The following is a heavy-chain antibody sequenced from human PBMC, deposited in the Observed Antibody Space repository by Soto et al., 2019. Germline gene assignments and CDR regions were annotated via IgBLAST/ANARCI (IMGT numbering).Heavy chain of an antibody. Sequence: QVQLQESGPGLVKPSESLSLTCTVSGGSINSGDYYWSWIRQHPGKGLEWIGHIYFTGNTFYIPFLKSRVSISLDTPKNQCSLNLSSVTAADTAIYYCVRVLASGYSSSWYLDYWGQGTLVTVSS. J-gene: IGHJ4*02. CDR3: VRVLASGYSSSWYLDY. V-gene: IGHV4-31*03. CDR1: GGSINSGDYY. D-gene: IGHD6-13*01. CDR2: IYFTGNT.